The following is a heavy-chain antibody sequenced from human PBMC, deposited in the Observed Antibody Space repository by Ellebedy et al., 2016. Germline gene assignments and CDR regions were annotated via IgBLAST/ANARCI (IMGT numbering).Heavy chain of an antibody. D-gene: IGHD5-24*01. CDR1: GFTFSSYG. CDR3: AKPMGGYNLFEY. J-gene: IGHJ4*02. V-gene: IGHV3-30*18. CDR2: VSFDGGDE. Sequence: GESLKISCAASGFTFSSYGMHWVRQAPGKGLEWVAFVSFDGGDEYYADSVKGRFTISTDNSKNTLYLQMNSLRAEDTAVYYCAKPMGGYNLFEYWGQGTLVTVSS.